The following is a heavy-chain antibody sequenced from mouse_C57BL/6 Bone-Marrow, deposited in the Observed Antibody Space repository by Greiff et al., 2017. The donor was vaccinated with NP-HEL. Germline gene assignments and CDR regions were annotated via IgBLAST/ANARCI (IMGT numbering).Heavy chain of an antibody. CDR2: ISSGGDYI. D-gene: IGHD4-1*01. V-gene: IGHV5-9-1*02. J-gene: IGHJ2*01. CDR1: GFTFSSYA. Sequence: EVKLMESGEGLVKPGGSLKLSCAASGFTFSSYAMSWVRQTPEKRLEWVAYISSGGDYIYYADTVKGRFTISRDNARNTLYLQMSSLKSEDTAMYYCTRETGKGTFDYWGQGTTLTVSS. CDR3: TRETGKGTFDY.